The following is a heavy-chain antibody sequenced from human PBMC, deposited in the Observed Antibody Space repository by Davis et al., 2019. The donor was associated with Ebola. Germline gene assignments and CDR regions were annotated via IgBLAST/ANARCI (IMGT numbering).Heavy chain of an antibody. D-gene: IGHD6-13*01. Sequence: ASVKVSCKASGYTFTSYYMHWVRQAPGQGLEWMGIINPSSGSATYAHTFQGRVTMTRDTSTSTVYMELSSLRSEDTAVYYCAREGSSSWNDAFDIWGQGTQVTVSS. CDR1: GYTFTSYY. CDR3: AREGSSSWNDAFDI. V-gene: IGHV1-46*01. CDR2: INPSSGSA. J-gene: IGHJ3*02.